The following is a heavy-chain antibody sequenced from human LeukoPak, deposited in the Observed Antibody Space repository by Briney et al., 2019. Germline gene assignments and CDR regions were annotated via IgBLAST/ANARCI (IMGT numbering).Heavy chain of an antibody. CDR3: ARGTGESYGLYWYFDL. CDR2: IHPDGSST. D-gene: IGHD3-16*01. J-gene: IGHJ2*01. V-gene: IGHV3-74*03. CDR1: GFSFSNFW. Sequence: GGSLRLSCAASGFSFSNFWMHWVRQAPGTGLVWVSRIHPDGSSTTDADSVKGRFAISRDNAKDTLYLQMNNLRTEDTAVYYCARGTGESYGLYWYFDLWGRGTLVTVSS.